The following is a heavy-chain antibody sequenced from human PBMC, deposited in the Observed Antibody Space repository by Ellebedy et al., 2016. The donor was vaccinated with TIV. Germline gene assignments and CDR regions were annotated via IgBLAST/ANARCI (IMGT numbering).Heavy chain of an antibody. CDR2: IHPSGGST. Sequence: AASVKVSCKASGYTFTSYYMHWLRQAPGQGLEWMGIIHPSGGSTSTAQKVQGRGTMTRDKSTSTVYMERSSLRSDDTAVYDCARMYSSGSYYFDYWGQGTLVTVSS. CDR3: ARMYSSGSYYFDY. D-gene: IGHD6-19*01. J-gene: IGHJ4*02. V-gene: IGHV1-46*04. CDR1: GYTFTSYY.